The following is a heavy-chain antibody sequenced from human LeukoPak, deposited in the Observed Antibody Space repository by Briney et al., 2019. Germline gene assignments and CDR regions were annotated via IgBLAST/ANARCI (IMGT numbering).Heavy chain of an antibody. J-gene: IGHJ4*02. D-gene: IGHD2-21*02. V-gene: IGHV1-2*02. CDR1: GYTFTRYY. Sequence: ASVKVSCKASGYTFTRYYIHWVRQAPRQGLEWMGYINPNSGGANYAQRFQGRVTMTRDTSISTAYTDLSRLRSDDTAVYYCARIEGGTGTTSDWGQGTLVTVSS. CDR3: ARIEGGTGTTSD. CDR2: INPNSGGA.